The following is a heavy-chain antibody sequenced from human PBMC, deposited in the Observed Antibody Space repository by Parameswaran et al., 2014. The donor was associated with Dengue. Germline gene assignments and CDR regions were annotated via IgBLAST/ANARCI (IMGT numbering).Heavy chain of an antibody. Sequence: WVRQAPGQGLEWMGIINPSGGSTSYAQKFQGRVTMTRDTSTSTVYMELSSLRSEDTAVYYCARSWQYSSSRPLNSGGYFDLWGRGTLVTVSS. J-gene: IGHJ2*01. CDR2: INPSGGST. V-gene: IGHV1-46*01. D-gene: IGHD6-13*01. CDR3: ARSWQYSSSRPLNSGGYFDL.